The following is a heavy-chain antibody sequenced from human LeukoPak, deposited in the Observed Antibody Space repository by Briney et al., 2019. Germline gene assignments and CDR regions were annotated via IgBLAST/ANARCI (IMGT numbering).Heavy chain of an antibody. CDR1: GFTFSNAW. J-gene: IGHJ4*02. CDR2: IYSAGNT. CDR3: ARRAGAYTHPYDY. V-gene: IGHV3-53*01. D-gene: IGHD3-16*01. Sequence: GGSLRLSCAASGFTFSNAWMSWVRQAPGKGLEWVSFIYSAGNTHYSDSVKGRFTISIDNSKNTLYLQMNSLRAEDTAVYYCARRAGAYTHPYDYWGQGTLVTVSS.